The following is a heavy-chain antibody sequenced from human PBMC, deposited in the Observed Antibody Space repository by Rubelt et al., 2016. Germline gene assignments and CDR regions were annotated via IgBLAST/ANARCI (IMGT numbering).Heavy chain of an antibody. CDR3: ARGVGAAD. CDR2: ISNSGSTM. J-gene: IGHJ4*02. Sequence: LVQPGESLRLSCEGSGFTFSDYYMSWIRQAPGKGLEWVSYISNSGSTMYYADSVKGRFTISRDNAEKSLFLQMNSLRADDTAVYYCARGVGAADWGPGTLVTVSS. V-gene: IGHV3-11*01. D-gene: IGHD2-15*01. CDR1: GFTFSDYY.